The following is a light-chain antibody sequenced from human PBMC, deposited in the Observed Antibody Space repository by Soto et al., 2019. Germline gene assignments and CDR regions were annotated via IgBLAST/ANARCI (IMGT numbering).Light chain of an antibody. CDR2: DVT. CDR1: SSDVGRYNY. Sequence: QSALTQPASVSGSPGQSITISCTGTSSDVGRYNYVSWYQQHPGKAPQVIIYDVTHRPSGVSNRFSGSKSGNTASLTISGLQAEDEADYYCTSYTSSSTLYVFGTGTKLTVL. CDR3: TSYTSSSTLYV. V-gene: IGLV2-14*01. J-gene: IGLJ1*01.